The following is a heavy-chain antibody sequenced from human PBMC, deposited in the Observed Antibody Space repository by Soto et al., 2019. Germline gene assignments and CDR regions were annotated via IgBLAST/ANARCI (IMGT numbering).Heavy chain of an antibody. CDR3: SRVFGDGYNYGAFDI. J-gene: IGHJ3*02. V-gene: IGHV3-49*04. D-gene: IGHD5-12*01. CDR2: IRSKVYGGTT. Sequence: GGSLILSCRASGFTFGDYAMSWVRQAPGKGLEWVGFIRSKVYGGTTEYAASVRGRFTMSRDHSKNIAYLQISSLKTDDTAVYYCSRVFGDGYNYGAFDIWGQGTMVTVSS. CDR1: GFTFGDYA.